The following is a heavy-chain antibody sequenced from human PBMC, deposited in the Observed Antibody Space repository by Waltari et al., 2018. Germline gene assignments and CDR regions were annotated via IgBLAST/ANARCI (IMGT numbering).Heavy chain of an antibody. D-gene: IGHD3-10*01. J-gene: IGHJ4*02. CDR2: INHSGST. V-gene: IGHV4-34*01. CDR3: ARVGTMVRGVNYFDY. Sequence: QVQLQQWGAGLLKPSETLSLTCAVYGGSFSGYYLSWLRQPPGKGLEWIGEINHSGSTNYNPSLKSRVTISVDTSKNQFSLKLSSVTAADTAVYYCARVGTMVRGVNYFDYWGQGTLVTVSS. CDR1: GGSFSGYY.